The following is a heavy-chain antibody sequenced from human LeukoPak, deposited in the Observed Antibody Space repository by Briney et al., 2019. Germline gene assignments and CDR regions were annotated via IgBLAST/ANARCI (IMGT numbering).Heavy chain of an antibody. D-gene: IGHD6-6*01. CDR3: ARDARSSSHFDY. Sequence: SETLSLTCTVSGGSINTYYWSWIRQPPGKGLEWIGYIYYSGSTNYNPSLKSRVTISVDTSKIQFSLKLSSVTAADTAVYYCARDARSSSHFDYWGQGTLVTVSS. J-gene: IGHJ4*02. CDR2: IYYSGST. V-gene: IGHV4-59*01. CDR1: GGSINTYY.